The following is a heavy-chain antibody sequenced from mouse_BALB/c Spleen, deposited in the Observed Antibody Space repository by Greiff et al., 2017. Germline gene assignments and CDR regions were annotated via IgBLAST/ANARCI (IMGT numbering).Heavy chain of an antibody. CDR1: GDSITSGY. CDR3: ARTAYYYGSSYPFWYVDG. Sequence: DVMLVESGPSLVKPSQTLSLTCSVTGDSITSGYWNWIRKFPGNKLEYMGYISYSGSTYYNPSLKSRISITRDTSKNQYYLQLNSVTTEDTATYYCARTAYYYGSSYPFWYVDGWGAGTTVTVSS. V-gene: IGHV3-8*02. CDR2: ISYSGST. D-gene: IGHD1-1*01. J-gene: IGHJ1*01.